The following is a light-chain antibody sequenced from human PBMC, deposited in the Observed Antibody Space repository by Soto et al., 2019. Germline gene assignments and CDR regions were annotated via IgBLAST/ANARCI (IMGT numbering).Light chain of an antibody. CDR1: QSVSSSY. V-gene: IGKV3-20*01. J-gene: IGKJ5*01. CDR2: GAS. CDR3: QQYGSSPPIT. Sequence: EIVLTQSPGTLSLSPGERATLSCRASQSVSSSYLAWYQQKPGQAPRLLIYGASNRATGIPDRFSGSGSGTDFTLTISRLGSEDFAVYYCQQYGSSPPITFCQGTRLEIK.